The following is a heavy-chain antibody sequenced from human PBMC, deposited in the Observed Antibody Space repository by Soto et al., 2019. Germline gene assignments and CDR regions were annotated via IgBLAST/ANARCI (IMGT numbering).Heavy chain of an antibody. D-gene: IGHD6-6*01. CDR1: GFTVSSNY. Sequence: GGSLRLSCAASGFTVSSNYMSWLRQAPGKGQEWVSVIYSGGSTYYADSVKRRFTISRDNSKNTLYLQMNRLIAEDTAVYYCARDAPYSSSNYYFEYWGQGTLVTVAS. CDR2: IYSGGST. J-gene: IGHJ4*02. CDR3: ARDAPYSSSNYYFEY. V-gene: IGHV3-66*01.